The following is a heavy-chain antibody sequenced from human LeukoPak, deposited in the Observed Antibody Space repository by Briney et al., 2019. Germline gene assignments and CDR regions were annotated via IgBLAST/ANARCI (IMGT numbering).Heavy chain of an antibody. CDR2: ISAYNGNT. D-gene: IGHD3-16*01. CDR3: ARATSGNEDVSEAGGGWFGP. J-gene: IGHJ5*02. V-gene: IGHV1-18*01. CDR1: GYTFTSYG. Sequence: ASVKVSCKASGYTFTSYGISWVRQAPGQGLEWMGWISAYNGNTNYAQKLQGRVTMTTDTSTSTAYMELRSLRSDDTAVYYCARATSGNEDVSEAGGGWFGPWGQGTLVTVSS.